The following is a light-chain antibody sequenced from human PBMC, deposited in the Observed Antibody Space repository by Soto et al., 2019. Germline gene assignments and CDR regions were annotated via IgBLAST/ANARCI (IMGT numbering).Light chain of an antibody. CDR2: WAS. J-gene: IGKJ5*01. CDR1: QSVLYSSNNKNY. CDR3: QQYYSTPIT. V-gene: IGKV4-1*01. Sequence: DIVMTQSPDSRAVSLGERATINCKSSQSVLYSSNNKNYLAWYQQKPGQPPKLLIYWASTRESGVPDRFSGSGSGKDFTLTISSLQAEDVAVYYCQQYYSTPITFGQGTRLEIX.